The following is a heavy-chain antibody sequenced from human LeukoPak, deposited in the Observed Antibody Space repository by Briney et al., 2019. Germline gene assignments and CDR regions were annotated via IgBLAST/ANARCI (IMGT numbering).Heavy chain of an antibody. J-gene: IGHJ4*02. V-gene: IGHV3-15*01. D-gene: IGHD3-22*01. CDR3: TTDSVTMIVVVIR. CDR2: IKSKTDGGTT. CDR1: EFALERYT. Sequence: GGSLRLSCEVSEFALERYTMSWVRQAPGKGLEWVGRIKSKTDGGTTDYAAPVKGRFTISRDDSKNTLYLQMNSLKTEDTAVYYCTTDSVTMIVVVIRWGQGTLVTVSS.